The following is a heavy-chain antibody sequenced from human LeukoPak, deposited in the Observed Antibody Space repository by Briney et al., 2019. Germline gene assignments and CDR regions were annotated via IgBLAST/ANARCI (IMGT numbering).Heavy chain of an antibody. V-gene: IGHV4-59*01. CDR3: ARGLLDGYTHPAAFDI. J-gene: IGHJ3*02. CDR1: GGSISSYY. CDR2: IYYSGST. Sequence: PSETLSLTCTVSGGSISSYYWSWIRQPPGKGLEWIGYIYYSGSTNYNSSLKSRVTISVDTSKNQFSLKLSSVTAADTAVYYCARGLLDGYTHPAAFDIWGQGTMVTVSS. D-gene: IGHD5-24*01.